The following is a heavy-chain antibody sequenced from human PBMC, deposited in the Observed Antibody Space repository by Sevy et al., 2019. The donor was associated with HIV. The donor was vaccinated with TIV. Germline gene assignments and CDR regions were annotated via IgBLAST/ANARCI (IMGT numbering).Heavy chain of an antibody. CDR2: ISYDGSSH. Sequence: GGSLRLSCAASEFMFSTYAMHWVRQAPGKGLEWVAVISYDGSSHYYGDSVKGRFTISRDNSKNTLFLQMNSLRLEDTAFYYCARDAGYSTDWYPSDYWGQGTLVTVSS. J-gene: IGHJ4*02. CDR3: ARDAGYSTDWYPSDY. CDR1: EFMFSTYA. V-gene: IGHV3-30-3*01. D-gene: IGHD6-19*01.